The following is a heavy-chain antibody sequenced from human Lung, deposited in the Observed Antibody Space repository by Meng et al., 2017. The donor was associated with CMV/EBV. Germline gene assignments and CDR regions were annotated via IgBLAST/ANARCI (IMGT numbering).Heavy chain of an antibody. D-gene: IGHD3-9*01. J-gene: IGHJ4*02. CDR3: TLLPLRSYGFDCLRDS. Sequence: GPXLVXPTQTLTLTCSLSGFSLSTTGVGVGWIRQPPGKALEWLSLIYWNDDERYTPSLRSRLSITKDTYKHQVVLTMTNMDPVDTATYYCTLLPLRSYGFDCLRDSWGQGXLVTVSS. CDR2: IYWNDDE. V-gene: IGHV2-5*01. CDR1: GFSLSTTGVG.